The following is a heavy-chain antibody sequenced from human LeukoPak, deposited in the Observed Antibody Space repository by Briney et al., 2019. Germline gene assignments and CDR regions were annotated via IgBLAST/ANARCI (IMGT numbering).Heavy chain of an antibody. Sequence: SGGSLRLSCAVSGFTINNYAMTWVRQAPGKGLEWVSVIYSGGSTYYADSVKGRFTISRDNSKNTLYLQMNSLRAEDTAVYYCARERSSGWYYFDYWGQGTLVTVSS. CDR2: IYSGGST. J-gene: IGHJ4*02. CDR3: ARERSSGWYYFDY. CDR1: GFTINNYA. D-gene: IGHD6-19*01. V-gene: IGHV3-53*01.